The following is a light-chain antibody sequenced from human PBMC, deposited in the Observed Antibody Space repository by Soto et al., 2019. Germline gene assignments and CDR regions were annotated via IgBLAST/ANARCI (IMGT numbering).Light chain of an antibody. Sequence: DIQMTQSPSTLSASVGDRVTITCRASQSISSWLAWYQQKPGKAPKLLIYDAPTLESGVPSRFTGRGSGTEFTLTISSLQPEDFATYYCQQYKSYSRMFGQGTKVDNK. V-gene: IGKV1-5*01. CDR3: QQYKSYSRM. CDR2: DAP. CDR1: QSISSW. J-gene: IGKJ1*01.